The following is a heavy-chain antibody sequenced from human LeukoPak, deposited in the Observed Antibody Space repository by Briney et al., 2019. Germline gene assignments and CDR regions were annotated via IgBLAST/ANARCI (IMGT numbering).Heavy chain of an antibody. D-gene: IGHD6-13*01. CDR3: ARAYSSSWYFNWFDP. CDR2: IYYSGST. J-gene: IGHJ5*02. V-gene: IGHV4-59*08. CDR1: GGSISSYY. Sequence: SETLSLTCTVSGGSISSYYWSWIRQPPGKGLEWIGYIYYSGSTNYNPSLKSRVTISVDTSKNQFSLQLTSVTAADTAVYYCARAYSSSWYFNWFDPWGQGTLVTVSS.